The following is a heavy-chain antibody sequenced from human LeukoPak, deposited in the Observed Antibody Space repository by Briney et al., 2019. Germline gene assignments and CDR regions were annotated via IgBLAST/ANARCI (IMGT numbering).Heavy chain of an antibody. CDR3: ARGADNSGSFVILDY. CDR1: GFTFSSYS. J-gene: IGHJ4*02. D-gene: IGHD3-10*01. Sequence: GGSLRLSCAASGFTFSSYSMNWVRQAPGKGLEWVSSISSSSSYIYYADSVKGRFTISRDNAKDSLYLQMNSLRAEDTAVYYCARGADNSGSFVILDYWGQGTLVTVSS. CDR2: ISSSSSYI. V-gene: IGHV3-21*01.